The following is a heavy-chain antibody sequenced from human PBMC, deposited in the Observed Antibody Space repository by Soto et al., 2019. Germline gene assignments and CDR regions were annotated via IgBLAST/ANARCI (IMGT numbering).Heavy chain of an antibody. V-gene: IGHV3-21*01. CDR3: ARDLSGELLSGY. D-gene: IGHD1-26*01. J-gene: IGHJ4*02. CDR2: ISSSSSYI. Sequence: GESLKISCAASGFTFSSYSMNWARQAPGKGLEWVSSISSSSSYIYYADSVKGRFTISRDNAKNSLYLQMNSLRAEDTAVYYCARDLSGELLSGYWGQGTLVTVSS. CDR1: GFTFSSYS.